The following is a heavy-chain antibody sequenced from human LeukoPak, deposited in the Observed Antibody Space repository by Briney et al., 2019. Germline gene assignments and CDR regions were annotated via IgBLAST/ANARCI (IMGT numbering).Heavy chain of an antibody. CDR3: ARTPTTVVNLDY. D-gene: IGHD4-23*01. CDR2: INPNSGGT. Sequence: GASVKVSCKASGYTFTGYYMHWVRQAPGQGLECMGWINPNSGGTNYAQKVQGRVTMTRDTSISTAYMELSRLRSDDTAVYYCARTPTTVVNLDYWGQGTLVTVSS. CDR1: GYTFTGYY. J-gene: IGHJ4*02. V-gene: IGHV1-2*02.